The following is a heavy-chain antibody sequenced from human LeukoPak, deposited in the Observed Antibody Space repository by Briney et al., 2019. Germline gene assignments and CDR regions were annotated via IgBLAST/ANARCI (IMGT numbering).Heavy chain of an antibody. Sequence: KSSETLSLTCTVSGGSISNGVYYWSWIRQHPGKGPEWIGYIYYSGSTYYSPSLKSRLTMSVDTSKNQFSLKLTSVTAADTAVYYCARDLGGGSFDFWGQGTLVTVSS. J-gene: IGHJ4*02. CDR1: GGSISNGVYY. V-gene: IGHV4-31*03. CDR2: IYYSGST. D-gene: IGHD2-15*01. CDR3: ARDLGGGSFDF.